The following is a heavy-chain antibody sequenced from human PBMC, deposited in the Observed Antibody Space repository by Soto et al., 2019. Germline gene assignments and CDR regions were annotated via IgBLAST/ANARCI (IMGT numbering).Heavy chain of an antibody. J-gene: IGHJ6*02. CDR2: ISSSSSSI. CDR3: ARELGFDAVARMDV. V-gene: IGHV3-48*01. CDR1: GVTFSSYS. D-gene: IGHD6-19*01. Sequence: EVQLVESGGGLVQPGGSLRLSCTASGVTFSSYSMVWVRQAPGKGLEWVSYISSSSSSIYYADSVKGRVSTSRDNAKNATSLQMNSLRVEETGVYYCARELGFDAVARMDVWGQGTTVNVSS.